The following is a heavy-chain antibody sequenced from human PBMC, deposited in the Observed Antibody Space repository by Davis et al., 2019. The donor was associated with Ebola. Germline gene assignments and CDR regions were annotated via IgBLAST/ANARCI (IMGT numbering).Heavy chain of an antibody. D-gene: IGHD3-22*01. J-gene: IGHJ4*02. CDR3: ARGSPAYYYDSSGYWTGYYFDY. V-gene: IGHV4-59*01. CDR2: IYYSGST. CDR1: GGSISSYY. Sequence: SETLPLTCTVSGGSISSYYWSWIRQPPGKGLEWIGYIYYSGSTNYNPSLKSRVTISVDTSKNQFSLKLSSVTAADTAVYYCARGSPAYYYDSSGYWTGYYFDYWGQGTLVTVSS.